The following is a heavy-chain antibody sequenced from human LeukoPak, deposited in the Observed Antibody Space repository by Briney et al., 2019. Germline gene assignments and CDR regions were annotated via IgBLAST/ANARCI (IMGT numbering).Heavy chain of an antibody. CDR2: INPDGSDK. CDR3: ASRIAAAGTGGY. CDR1: GFSFRTSW. J-gene: IGHJ4*02. V-gene: IGHV3-7*01. D-gene: IGHD6-13*01. Sequence: GGSLRLSCGASGFSFRTSWLNWVRQAPGKGLEWVASINPDGSDKYSVDSVKGRFTISRDNAKNSLYLQMNSLRAEDTAVYYCASRIAAAGTGGYWGQGTLVTVSS.